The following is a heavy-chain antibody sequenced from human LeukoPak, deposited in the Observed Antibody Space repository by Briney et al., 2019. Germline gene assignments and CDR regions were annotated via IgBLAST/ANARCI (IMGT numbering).Heavy chain of an antibody. CDR1: GDSISSHY. V-gene: IGHV4-59*11. CDR2: IFDSGNT. J-gene: IGHJ6*03. Sequence: PSETLSLTCTVSGDSISSHYWSWIRQPPGKGLEWVASIFDSGNTNYNPSLKSRVTLSEDTSKSQFSLKLSSVTHADTAVYYCARVVGATDPYYYYYMDVWGKGTTVTVSS. D-gene: IGHD1-26*01. CDR3: ARVVGATDPYYYYYMDV.